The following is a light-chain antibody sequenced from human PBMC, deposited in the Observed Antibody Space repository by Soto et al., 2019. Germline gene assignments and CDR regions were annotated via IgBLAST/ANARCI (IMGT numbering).Light chain of an antibody. CDR3: QQRYNSLLLT. Sequence: DIQMTQSPSSLSASVGDRVTITCRASQSISSYLNWYQQKPGKAPNLLIYAASSLQSGVPSRFSGSGSGTDFTLTISSLQPEDFATYYCQQRYNSLLLTFGGGTKVEIK. V-gene: IGKV1-39*01. J-gene: IGKJ4*01. CDR2: AAS. CDR1: QSISSY.